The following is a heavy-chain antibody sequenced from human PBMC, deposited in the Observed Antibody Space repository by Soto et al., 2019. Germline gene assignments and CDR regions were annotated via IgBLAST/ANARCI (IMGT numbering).Heavy chain of an antibody. J-gene: IGHJ4*02. Sequence: VGSLRLSCAASGFTFSTYTMNWVRQAPGKGLEWVSSISSTSTYIYYADSLKGRFTISRDNAKNSLYLQMNSLRAEDTAVYYCAREGSYWNDVGPDWGQGTLVTVSS. CDR3: AREGSYWNDVGPD. D-gene: IGHD1-1*01. V-gene: IGHV3-21*01. CDR1: GFTFSTYT. CDR2: ISSTSTYI.